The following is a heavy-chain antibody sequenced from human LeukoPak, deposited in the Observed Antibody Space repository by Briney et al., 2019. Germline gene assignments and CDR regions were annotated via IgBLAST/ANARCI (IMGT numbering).Heavy chain of an antibody. J-gene: IGHJ5*02. V-gene: IGHV4-31*03. CDR2: IYYSGST. CDR3: ARAQRIYSGGYNWFDP. Sequence: KPSQTLSLTCTVSGGSISSGGYYWSWIRQHPGKGLEWIGYIYYSGSTYYNPSLKSRVTISVDTSKNQFSLKLSSVTATDTAVYYCARAQRIYSGGYNWFDPWGQGTLVTVSS. CDR1: GGSISSGGYY. D-gene: IGHD1-26*01.